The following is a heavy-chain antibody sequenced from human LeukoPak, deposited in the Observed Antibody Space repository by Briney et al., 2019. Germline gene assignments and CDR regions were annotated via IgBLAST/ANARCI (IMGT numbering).Heavy chain of an antibody. D-gene: IGHD3-10*01. CDR3: AREGYYGSGSPPSLYFDY. CDR1: GFTFRNYV. J-gene: IGHJ4*02. V-gene: IGHV3-30-3*01. CDR2: TSSDLNVK. Sequence: GSLRLSCAASGFTFRNYVIHWVRQAPGKGLEWVAVTSSDLNVKLYADSVKGRFTISRDNSRSTLYLHMNSLRPEDTAIYYCAREGYYGSGSPPSLYFDYWGQGTLVTVSS.